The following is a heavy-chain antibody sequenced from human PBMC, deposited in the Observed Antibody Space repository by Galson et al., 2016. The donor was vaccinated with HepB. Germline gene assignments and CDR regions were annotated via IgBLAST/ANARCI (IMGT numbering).Heavy chain of an antibody. CDR1: GGTFSSSG. Sequence: SVKVSCKASGGTFSSSGISWVRQAPGHGLEWMGGINPIFGTGNNAQKFQGRVTITADESTSTAYMELSSLRSEDTAVYYCARDPLFDYWGQGTLVTVSP. CDR3: ARDPLFDY. V-gene: IGHV1-69*13. J-gene: IGHJ4*02. CDR2: INPIFGTG.